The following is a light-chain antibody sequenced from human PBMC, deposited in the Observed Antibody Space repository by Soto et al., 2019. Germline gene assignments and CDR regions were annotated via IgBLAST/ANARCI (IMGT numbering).Light chain of an antibody. J-gene: IGLJ2*01. Sequence: QSVLTQPPSASGSLGQSVTISCTGTSSDVGGYNYVSWYQHHPGKAPKLMIYEVSKRPSGVPDRFSGSKSGNTASLTVSGLQTEDEADYYCSSYAGSNNLVFGGGTKLTVL. CDR1: SSDVGGYNY. CDR3: SSYAGSNNLV. V-gene: IGLV2-8*01. CDR2: EVS.